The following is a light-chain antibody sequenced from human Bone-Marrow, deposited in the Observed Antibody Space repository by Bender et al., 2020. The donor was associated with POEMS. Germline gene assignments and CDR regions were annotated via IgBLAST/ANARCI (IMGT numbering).Light chain of an antibody. J-gene: IGLJ2*01. Sequence: QSALTQPRSVSGSPGQSVTISCTGGSSDVGGYNYVSWYQQHPGKAPKLMIYDVSKWPSGVPDRFSGSGSGNTASLTISGRQAEDEADSYCQSYDSSLSGTVFGGGTKLTVL. CDR2: DVS. CDR3: QSYDSSLSGTV. V-gene: IGLV2-11*01. CDR1: SSDVGGYNY.